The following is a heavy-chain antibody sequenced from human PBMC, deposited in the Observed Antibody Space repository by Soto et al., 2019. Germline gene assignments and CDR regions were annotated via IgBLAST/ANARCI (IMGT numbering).Heavy chain of an antibody. D-gene: IGHD2-15*01. CDR3: AKEEGYGKLSRTAH. Sequence: GGSLRLSCAASEFTFSDYAMSWVRQAPGKGLEWVSTISGSGGRTYYAASVKGRFTMSRDNSKNTVYLQMDILRADDTAIYYCAKEEGYGKLSRTAHRGQGTLVTVSS. CDR2: ISGSGGRT. V-gene: IGHV3-23*01. J-gene: IGHJ4*02. CDR1: EFTFSDYA.